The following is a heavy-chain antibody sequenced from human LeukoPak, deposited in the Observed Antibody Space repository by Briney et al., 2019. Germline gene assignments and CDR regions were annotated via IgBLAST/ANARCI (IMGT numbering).Heavy chain of an antibody. CDR2: ISGSGASA. CDR3: ARKIYDFWSGYDDY. V-gene: IGHV3-23*01. D-gene: IGHD3-3*01. CDR1: GFTFSSYA. J-gene: IGHJ4*02. Sequence: PGGSLRLSCAAPGFTFSSYAMSWVRQAPGKGLEWVSAISGSGASAYYADSVKGRFTISRDNSKNTLSLQMNSLRAEDTAVYYCARKIYDFWSGYDDYWGQGTLVTVSS.